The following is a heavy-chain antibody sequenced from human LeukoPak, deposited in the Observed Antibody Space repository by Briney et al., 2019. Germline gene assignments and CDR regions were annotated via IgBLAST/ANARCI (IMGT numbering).Heavy chain of an antibody. V-gene: IGHV3-15*01. CDR2: IKSKTDGGTT. Sequence: GGSLRLSCAASGFTFSNAWMSWVRQAPGKGLEWVGRIKSKTDGGTTDYAAPVKGRFTISRDDSKNTLYLQMNSLKTEDTAVYYCTTGYMITFGGVIVPWYFDYWGQGTLVTVSS. CDR1: GFTFSNAW. J-gene: IGHJ4*02. CDR3: TTGYMITFGGVIVPWYFDY. D-gene: IGHD3-16*02.